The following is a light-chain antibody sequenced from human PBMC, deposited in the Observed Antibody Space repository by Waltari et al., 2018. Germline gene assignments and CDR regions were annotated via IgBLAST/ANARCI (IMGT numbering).Light chain of an antibody. CDR3: QQYSSAPIT. V-gene: IGKV1-27*01. CDR1: QGITNY. CDR2: AAS. J-gene: IGKJ5*01. Sequence: DIQMTQSPSSLSDSVGDRVTITCRASQGITNYLAWYQQKPGKVPKALIFAASTLQSGVPSRFSASGSGTDFTLTVSSLQPEDVATYYCQQYSSAPITFGQGTRLEIK.